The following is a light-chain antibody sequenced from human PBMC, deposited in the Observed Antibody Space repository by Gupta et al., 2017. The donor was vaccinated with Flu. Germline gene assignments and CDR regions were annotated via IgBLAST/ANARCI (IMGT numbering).Light chain of an antibody. Sequence: QSVLTQPPSVSGAPGQRVTISCTGSSSDIGAGYDVHWYQQIPGTAPQLLIYDSSNRPSGAPDRFSGSKSGTSASLAITGLQAEDEADYFCQSYDDRLSGYVFGTGTKVTVL. CDR2: DSS. J-gene: IGLJ1*01. V-gene: IGLV1-40*01. CDR3: QSYDDRLSGYV. CDR1: SSDIGAGYD.